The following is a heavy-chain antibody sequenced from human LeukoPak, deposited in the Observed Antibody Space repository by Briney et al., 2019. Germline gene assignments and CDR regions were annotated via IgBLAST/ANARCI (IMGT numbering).Heavy chain of an antibody. Sequence: SETLSLTCAVSGGSISSGGYSWSWIRQPPGKGLEWIGYIYHSGSTYYNPSLKSRVTISVDRSKNQFSLKLSSVTAADTAVYYCARRAGWYRCYFDYWGQGTLVTVSS. CDR3: ARRAGWYRCYFDY. D-gene: IGHD6-19*01. V-gene: IGHV4-30-2*01. CDR2: IYHSGST. J-gene: IGHJ4*02. CDR1: GGSISSGGYS.